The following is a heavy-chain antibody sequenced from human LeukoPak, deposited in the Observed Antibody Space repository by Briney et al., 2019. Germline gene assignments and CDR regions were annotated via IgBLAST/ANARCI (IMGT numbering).Heavy chain of an antibody. V-gene: IGHV4-34*01. CDR3: ARGPSITIFGVVIIGGYFDY. D-gene: IGHD3-3*01. CDR2: INHSGRI. Sequence: PSETLSLTCAVYGGSFSGYYWSWIRQPPGKGLEWIGEINHSGRINYNPSLKSRVTISVDTSKNQFSLKLSSVTAADTAVYYCARGPSITIFGVVIIGGYFDYWGQGTLVTVSS. CDR1: GGSFSGYY. J-gene: IGHJ4*02.